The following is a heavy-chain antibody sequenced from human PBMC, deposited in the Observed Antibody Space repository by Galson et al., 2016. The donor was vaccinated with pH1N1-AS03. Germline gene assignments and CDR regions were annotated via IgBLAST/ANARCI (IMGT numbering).Heavy chain of an antibody. D-gene: IGHD6-13*01. Sequence: SETLSLTCAVYVGSFSGYYWSWIRQPPGQGLEWIGEINHSGNTNYNPSLQSRVTISVDTSKNQFSLNLYSVTAADTAVYYCAREGAAADPDDSWGQGTLVTVSS. V-gene: IGHV4-34*01. CDR3: AREGAAADPDDS. CDR2: INHSGNT. J-gene: IGHJ4*02. CDR1: VGSFSGYY.